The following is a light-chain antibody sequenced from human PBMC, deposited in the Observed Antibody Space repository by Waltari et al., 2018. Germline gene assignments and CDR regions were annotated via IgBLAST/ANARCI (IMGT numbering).Light chain of an antibody. CDR2: GAS. CDR3: QHYVRLPVT. Sequence: EIVLTQSPGTLSLSPGERATLSCMASQSVATYLAWYQQKTGQAPRLLIYGASSRATGVPDRFSASGSGTDFSLTISSLEPEDFAVYYCQHYVRLPVTFGQGTKVEIK. J-gene: IGKJ1*01. CDR1: QSVATY. V-gene: IGKV3-20*01.